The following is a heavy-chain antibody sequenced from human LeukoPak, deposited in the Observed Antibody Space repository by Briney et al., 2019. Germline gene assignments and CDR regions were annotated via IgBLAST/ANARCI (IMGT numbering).Heavy chain of an antibody. CDR3: ARDRYDYVWGSYRYYFDY. D-gene: IGHD3-16*02. Sequence: SETLSLTCTVSGGSISSYYWSWIRQPAGKGLEWIGRIYTSGSTNYNPSLKSRVTISVDTSKNQFSLKLSSVTAADTAVYYCARDRYDYVWGSYRYYFDYWGQGTLVTVSS. V-gene: IGHV4-4*07. CDR2: IYTSGST. J-gene: IGHJ4*02. CDR1: GGSISSYY.